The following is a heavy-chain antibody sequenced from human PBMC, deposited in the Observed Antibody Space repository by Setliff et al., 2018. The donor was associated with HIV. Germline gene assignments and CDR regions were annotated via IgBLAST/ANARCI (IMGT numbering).Heavy chain of an antibody. V-gene: IGHV4-61*05. CDR2: IYTSGTT. Sequence: SETLSLTCTVSGGSISSSSYYWGWIRQPPGKGLEWIGYIYTSGTTQYNPSLESRVTISLDTSRDQFSLHLRSVTAADTALYYCARLIHTGLLYFDYWGLGKLVTVSS. CDR1: GGSISSSSYY. J-gene: IGHJ4*02. CDR3: ARLIHTGLLYFDY. D-gene: IGHD2-8*02.